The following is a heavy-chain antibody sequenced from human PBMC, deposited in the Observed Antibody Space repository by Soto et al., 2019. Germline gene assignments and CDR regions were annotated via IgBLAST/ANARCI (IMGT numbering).Heavy chain of an antibody. J-gene: IGHJ4*02. Sequence: EVQLLESGGGLVQRGGSLRLSCAASGFTFSSYVMSWVRQAPGKGLEWVSAISASGGDTYYADSVKGRFTISRDNSKNMVYLQMNRMRAEDTAVYYCAKEGRPSVTTRGYFDYWGQGTLVTVSS. CDR3: AKEGRPSVTTRGYFDY. CDR1: GFTFSSYV. CDR2: ISASGGDT. V-gene: IGHV3-23*01. D-gene: IGHD4-17*01.